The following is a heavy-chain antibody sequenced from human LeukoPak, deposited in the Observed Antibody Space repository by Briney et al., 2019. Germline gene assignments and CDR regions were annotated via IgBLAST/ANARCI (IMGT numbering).Heavy chain of an antibody. V-gene: IGHV3-23*01. Sequence: GGSLRLSCAASGFTFSSYAMSWVRQAPGKGLEWVSAISGSGGSTYYADSVKGRFTISRDNSKNTLYLQMNSLRAEDTAVYYCAKAPTYDFWSGYLEGMDVWGQGTTVTVSS. CDR3: AKAPTYDFWSGYLEGMDV. CDR2: ISGSGGST. CDR1: GFTFSSYA. J-gene: IGHJ6*02. D-gene: IGHD3-3*01.